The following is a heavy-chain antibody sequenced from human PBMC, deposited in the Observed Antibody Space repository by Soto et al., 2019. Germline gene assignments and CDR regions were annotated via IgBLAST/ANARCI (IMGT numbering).Heavy chain of an antibody. D-gene: IGHD1-1*01. Sequence: RLSCVASGFTFSNFGMHWVRQAPGKGLEWVALISYDGRNEYYADSVKGRFTISRDNSKNTLYLQMNSLRAEDTAMYYCAKDKLSSTDAFDIWGQGTMVTVSS. V-gene: IGHV3-30*18. CDR3: AKDKLSSTDAFDI. CDR1: GFTFSNFG. J-gene: IGHJ3*02. CDR2: ISYDGRNE.